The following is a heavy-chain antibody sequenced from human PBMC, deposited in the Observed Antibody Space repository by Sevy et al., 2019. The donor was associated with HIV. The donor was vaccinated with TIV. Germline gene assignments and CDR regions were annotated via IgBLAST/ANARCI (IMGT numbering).Heavy chain of an antibody. CDR1: GFTFSSYW. V-gene: IGHV3-7*01. Sequence: GGSLRLSCAASGFTFSSYWINWVRQAPGEGLEWVANINQGGNQKHYMDSVKGRFTISRDNAENAVYLQMNSLRVEDTAVYYCARSGYNYRGIDYWGQGTLVTVSS. CDR3: ARSGYNYRGIDY. CDR2: INQGGNQK. J-gene: IGHJ4*02. D-gene: IGHD5-12*01.